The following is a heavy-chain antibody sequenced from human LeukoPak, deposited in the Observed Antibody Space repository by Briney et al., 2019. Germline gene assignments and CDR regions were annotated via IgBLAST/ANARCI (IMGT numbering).Heavy chain of an antibody. Sequence: GGSLRLSCAASGFTLSSYAMSWVRQAPGKGLEWVSGISGGGGTTYYADSVKGRFSISRDKSKNTLYLQMNSLRAEDTAVYYCAKSMQFTGNANDYWGQGTLVTVSS. CDR2: ISGGGGTT. J-gene: IGHJ4*02. D-gene: IGHD2-8*02. CDR3: AKSMQFTGNANDY. CDR1: GFTLSSYA. V-gene: IGHV3-23*01.